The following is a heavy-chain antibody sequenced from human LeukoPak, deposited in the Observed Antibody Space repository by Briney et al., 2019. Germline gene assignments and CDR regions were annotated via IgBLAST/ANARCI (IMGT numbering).Heavy chain of an antibody. Sequence: PSETLSLTCTVSGGSISSYYWSWIRQPPGKGLEWIGYIYYSGSTNYNPSLKSRVTISVDTSKNQFSLKLSSVTAADTAVYYCARGVETVWGSYRLDYWGQGTLVIVSS. CDR3: ARGVETVWGSYRLDY. D-gene: IGHD3-16*02. V-gene: IGHV4-59*01. J-gene: IGHJ4*02. CDR2: IYYSGST. CDR1: GGSISSYY.